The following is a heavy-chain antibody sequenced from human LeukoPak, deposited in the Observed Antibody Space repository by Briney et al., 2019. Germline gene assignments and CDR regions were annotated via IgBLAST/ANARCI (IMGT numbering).Heavy chain of an antibody. V-gene: IGHV3-66*01. CDR2: IYSGGST. Sequence: PGRSLRLSCAASGFTFSDYYMSWIRQAPGKGLEWVSIIYSGGSTYYADSVKGRFTISRDNSKNTLYLQMNSLRAEDTAVYYCARDRGALGITVFGIVNDAFDIWGQGTMVTVSS. CDR1: GFTFSDYY. D-gene: IGHD3-3*01. J-gene: IGHJ3*02. CDR3: ARDRGALGITVFGIVNDAFDI.